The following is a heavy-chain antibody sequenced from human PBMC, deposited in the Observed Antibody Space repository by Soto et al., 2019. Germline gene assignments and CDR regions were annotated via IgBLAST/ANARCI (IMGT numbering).Heavy chain of an antibody. V-gene: IGHV4-31*03. CDR3: ARDRSTVSYDAFDV. Sequence: TLSLTCTVSGGSISSGNYYWTWIRQRPGKGLEWIGYIFHSGRTYFHPSLKSRVTISVDTSKSQFSLNLSSVTAADTAVYYCARDRSTVSYDAFDVWGQGTMVTVS. J-gene: IGHJ3*01. CDR2: IFHSGRT. D-gene: IGHD4-17*01. CDR1: GGSISSGNYY.